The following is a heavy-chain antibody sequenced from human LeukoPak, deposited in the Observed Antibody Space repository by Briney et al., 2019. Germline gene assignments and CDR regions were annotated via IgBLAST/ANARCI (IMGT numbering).Heavy chain of an antibody. J-gene: IGHJ3*02. D-gene: IGHD4/OR15-4a*01. CDR3: ARDLTTTNPDAFDI. V-gene: IGHV3-21*01. CDR1: ESTLSTYS. CDR2: ISSSNRDI. Sequence: PGGSLRLSCAASESTLSTYSMNWVRQAPGKGLEWVSYISSSNRDIRYADSVKGRFTISRDKAKNSLYLQMNSLRVEDTAVYYCARDLTTTNPDAFDIWGQGTMVTVSS.